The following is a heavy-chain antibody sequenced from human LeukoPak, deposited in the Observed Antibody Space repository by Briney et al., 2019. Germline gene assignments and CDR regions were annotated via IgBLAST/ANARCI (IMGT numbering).Heavy chain of an antibody. CDR2: IYHSGST. Sequence: PSETLSLTCTVSGGSISSYYWSWIRQPPGKGLEWIGYIYHSGSTYYNPSVKSRVSISVDRSKNQFSLKLSSVTAADTAVYYCAREKQAGWFDPWGQGTLVTVSS. V-gene: IGHV4-59*12. CDR1: GGSISSYY. CDR3: AREKQAGWFDP. D-gene: IGHD6-13*01. J-gene: IGHJ5*02.